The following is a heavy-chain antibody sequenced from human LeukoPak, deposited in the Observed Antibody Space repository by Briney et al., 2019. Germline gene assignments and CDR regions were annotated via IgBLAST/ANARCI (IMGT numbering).Heavy chain of an antibody. J-gene: IGHJ6*02. V-gene: IGHV3-43*02. CDR1: GFTFDDYA. D-gene: IGHD6-13*01. CDR2: ISGDGGST. Sequence: GGSLRLSCAASGFTFDDYAMHWVRQAPGKGRNWVSLISGDGGSTYYADSVKGRFTIPRDNSKNSLYLQMNSLRTEDTTLYYCAKDMGAAASYYYYYGMDVWGQGTTVTVSS. CDR3: AKDMGAAASYYYYYGMDV.